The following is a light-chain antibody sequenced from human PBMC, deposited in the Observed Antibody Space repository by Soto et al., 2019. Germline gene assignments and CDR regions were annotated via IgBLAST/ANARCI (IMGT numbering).Light chain of an antibody. V-gene: IGKV1-39*01. CDR2: SAS. J-gene: IGKJ1*01. CDR3: LQTDSTPWT. Sequence: DIQMTQSPSSLSPSVGDRVTITCRASQDIRRYLSWYQQKTGTAPKFLIYSASGLHSGVPSRFSGSGSGTDFTLSNSSLQPEDFATYYCLQTDSTPWTCGQGTKVEIK. CDR1: QDIRRY.